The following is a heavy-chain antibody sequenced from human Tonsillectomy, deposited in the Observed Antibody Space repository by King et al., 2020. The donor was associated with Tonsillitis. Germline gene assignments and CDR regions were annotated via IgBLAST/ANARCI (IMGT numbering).Heavy chain of an antibody. CDR2: ISGSGGST. CDR1: GFTFSSYA. CDR3: AKAASNYDILTGYYYFDY. D-gene: IGHD3-9*01. J-gene: IGHJ4*02. Sequence: VQLVESGGGLVQPGGSLRLSCAASGFTFSSYAMSWFRQAPGKGLEWVLCISGSGGSTYYADFGKGRLPIFRGNSKNTLNLQMNSLRAEDTAVYYCAKAASNYDILTGYYYFDYWGQGTLVTVSS. V-gene: IGHV3-23*04.